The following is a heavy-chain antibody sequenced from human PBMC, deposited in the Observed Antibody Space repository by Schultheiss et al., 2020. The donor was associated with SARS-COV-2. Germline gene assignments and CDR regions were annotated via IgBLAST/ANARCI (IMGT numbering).Heavy chain of an antibody. Sequence: SQTLSLTCTVSGGSISSGSYYWSWIRQPPGKGLEWIGYIYYSGSTNYNPSLKSRVTISVDTSKNQFSLKLSSVTAADTAVYYCASNEYDSSGQALHWGQGTLVTVSS. CDR2: IYYSGST. J-gene: IGHJ4*02. CDR3: ASNEYDSSGQALH. CDR1: GGSISSGSYY. D-gene: IGHD3-22*01. V-gene: IGHV4-61*01.